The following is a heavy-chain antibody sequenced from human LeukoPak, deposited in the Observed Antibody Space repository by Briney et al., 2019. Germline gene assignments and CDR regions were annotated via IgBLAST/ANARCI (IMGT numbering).Heavy chain of an antibody. V-gene: IGHV3-23*01. Sequence: GGSLRLSCEVSGLTFSSYAMSWVRQAPGKGLEWVSVISGSGDSTYYADSVKGRFTISRDNSKNTLSLQMNSLRAEDSAVYYCAKAGGGLEYYFDYWGQGTLVTVSS. J-gene: IGHJ4*02. CDR2: ISGSGDST. CDR1: GLTFSSYA. D-gene: IGHD3-3*01. CDR3: AKAGGGLEYYFDY.